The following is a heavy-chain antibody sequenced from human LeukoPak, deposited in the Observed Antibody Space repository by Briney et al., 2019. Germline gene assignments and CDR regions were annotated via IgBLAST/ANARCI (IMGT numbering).Heavy chain of an antibody. CDR1: GDSINSYY. CDR2: IFYTGST. V-gene: IGHV4-59*08. D-gene: IGHD6-13*01. CDR3: ARLQAAGGEFDY. Sequence: SETLLLTCTVSGDSINSYYWSWIRQPPGQGLEWIGYIFYTGSTTYNHSFSSRVTISVDTSKNQFSLKLNSVTAADTAVYHCARLQAAGGEFDYWGQRPVVRVFS. J-gene: IGHJ4*02.